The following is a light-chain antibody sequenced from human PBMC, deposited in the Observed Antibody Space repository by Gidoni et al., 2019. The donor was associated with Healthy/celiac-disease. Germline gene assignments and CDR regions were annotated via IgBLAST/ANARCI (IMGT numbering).Light chain of an antibody. V-gene: IGKV3-20*01. CDR2: GAS. J-gene: IGKJ2*01. CDR3: QQYGSSPPT. Sequence: ELVLTQSTGTLSLSAGERATLSCMASQSVSSSYLAWYQQKPGQAPRLLIYGASSRATGIPDRFSGSGSGTDFTLTISRLEPEDVAVYYCQQYGSSPPTFGQGTKLEIK. CDR1: QSVSSSY.